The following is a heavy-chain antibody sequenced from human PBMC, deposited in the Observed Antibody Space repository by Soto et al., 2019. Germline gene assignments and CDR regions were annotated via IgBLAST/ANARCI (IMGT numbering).Heavy chain of an antibody. CDR3: AREIGRTLEWELGAFDI. Sequence: GESLKISCAASGFTFSDYYMSWIRQAPGKGLEWVSYISSSSSYTNYADSVKGRFTISRDNAKNSLYLQMNSLRAEDTAVYYCAREIGRTLEWELGAFDIWGQGQWSPSPQ. CDR1: GFTFSDYY. V-gene: IGHV3-11*06. J-gene: IGHJ3*02. CDR2: ISSSSSYT. D-gene: IGHD1-26*01.